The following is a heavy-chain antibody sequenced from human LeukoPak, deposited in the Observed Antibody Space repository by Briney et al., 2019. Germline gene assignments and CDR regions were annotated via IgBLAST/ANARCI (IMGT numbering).Heavy chain of an antibody. V-gene: IGHV1-24*01. CDR2: FDPEDGET. Sequence: ASVKVSCKVSGYTLTELSMRWVRQAPGKGLEWMGGFDPEDGETLYAQKFQGRVAMTEDTSTDTAYMELSSLRSEDTAVYYCATDQRGAGLGFRYGSGSYNGMDVWGQGTTVTVSS. D-gene: IGHD3-10*01. CDR3: ATDQRGAGLGFRYGSGSYNGMDV. CDR1: GYTLTELS. J-gene: IGHJ6*02.